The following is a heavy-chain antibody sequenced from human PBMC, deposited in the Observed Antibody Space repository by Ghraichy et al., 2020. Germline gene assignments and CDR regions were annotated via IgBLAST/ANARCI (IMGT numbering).Heavy chain of an antibody. CDR2: LHHSGST. V-gene: IGHV4-38-2*02. CDR1: YYYISSGYY. Sequence: SETLSLTCTVSYYYISSGYYWGWIRQPPGKELEWLGNLHHSGSTYYNPSLKSRVTISVDTSKNQFSLKLSSVTAADTAVYYCARVRDYSLFDAFDVWGQGTMVTVSS. J-gene: IGHJ3*01. CDR3: ARVRDYSLFDAFDV. D-gene: IGHD4-11*01.